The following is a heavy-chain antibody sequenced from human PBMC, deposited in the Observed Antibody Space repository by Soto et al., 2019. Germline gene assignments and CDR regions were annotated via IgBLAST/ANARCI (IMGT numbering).Heavy chain of an antibody. D-gene: IGHD1-26*01. V-gene: IGHV3-21*01. CDR2: INGRSNYK. Sequence: EVHLVESGGVLVAPGGSLRLSCVASGFTLTTYTMNWVRQAPGTGLEWVSSINGRSNYKYYSDSVKGRFTISRDNAQNSLFLQMSRLGTEDTAVYYCVREDGVVGASSAFDSWGQGTLVTVSS. CDR3: VREDGVVGASSAFDS. J-gene: IGHJ4*02. CDR1: GFTLTTYT.